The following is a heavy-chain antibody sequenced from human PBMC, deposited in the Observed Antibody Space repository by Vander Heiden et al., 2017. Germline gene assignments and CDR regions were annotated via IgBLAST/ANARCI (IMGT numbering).Heavy chain of an antibody. CDR1: GFPFSSYD. CDR2: IGTAGDT. V-gene: IGHV3-13*01. D-gene: IGHD6-19*01. CDR3: ARGSSGWEGNYYYGMDV. J-gene: IGHJ6*02. Sequence: EVQLVESGGGLVQPGGSLRLPCAASGFPFSSYDMHWVRQATGKGLEWVSAIGTAGDTYYPGSVKGRFTISRENAKNSLYLQMNSLRAGDTAVYYCARGSSGWEGNYYYGMDVWGQGTTVNVSS.